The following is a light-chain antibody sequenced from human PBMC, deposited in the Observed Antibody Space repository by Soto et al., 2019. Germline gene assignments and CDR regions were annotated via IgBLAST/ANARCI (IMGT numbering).Light chain of an antibody. CDR3: QKFLYSPYL. CDR2: GAS. CDR1: QSVSSNY. J-gene: IGKJ2*01. V-gene: IGKV3-20*01. Sequence: EIVLTQSPGTLSLSPGERATLSCRASQSVSSNYLAWYQQKPGQPPRLLIYGASVRATGIPDRFSGSGSGTDFTLTISRLEPEDFAVYYYQKFLYSPYLFGQGTKLGIK.